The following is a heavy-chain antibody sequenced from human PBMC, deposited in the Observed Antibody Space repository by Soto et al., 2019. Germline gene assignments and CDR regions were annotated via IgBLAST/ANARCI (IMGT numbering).Heavy chain of an antibody. Sequence: QVHLVESGGGVVQPGTSLTLTCTASGFTFRSSGMHWVRQAPGKGLEWLAFLAYDGSQKFYADSVKGRFSISRDNTKNTLYLHMSSLTAEDTAIYYCAIVRVTDSPHDHWGPGTLVTVSS. CDR3: AIVRVTDSPHDH. CDR1: GFTFRSSG. V-gene: IGHV3-30*03. CDR2: LAYDGSQK. D-gene: IGHD2-21*02. J-gene: IGHJ4*02.